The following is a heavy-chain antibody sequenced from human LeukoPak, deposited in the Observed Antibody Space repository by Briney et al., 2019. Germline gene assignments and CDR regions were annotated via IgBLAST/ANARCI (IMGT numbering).Heavy chain of an antibody. J-gene: IGHJ4*02. Sequence: PGGSLRLSCAASGFTFSSYAMHWVRQAPGKGLEWVAVISYDGSNKYYADSVKGRFTISRDNSKNTLYLQMNSLRAEDTAVYYCAKDQTAAVGQLDYWGQGTVVTVSS. V-gene: IGHV3-30-3*01. CDR2: ISYDGSNK. D-gene: IGHD6-13*01. CDR1: GFTFSSYA. CDR3: AKDQTAAVGQLDY.